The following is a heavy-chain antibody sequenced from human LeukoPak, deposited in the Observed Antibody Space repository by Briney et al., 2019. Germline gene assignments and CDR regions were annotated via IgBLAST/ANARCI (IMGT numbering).Heavy chain of an antibody. CDR3: ARGLCGGDCYRYFQH. CDR1: GFTFSSYA. D-gene: IGHD2-21*02. J-gene: IGHJ1*01. V-gene: IGHV3-30*04. Sequence: GRSLRFSCAASGFTFSSYAMHWVRQAPGKGLEWVAVISYDGSNKYYADSVKGRFTISRDNSKNTLYLQMNSLRAEDTAVYYCARGLCGGDCYRYFQHWGQGTLVTVSS. CDR2: ISYDGSNK.